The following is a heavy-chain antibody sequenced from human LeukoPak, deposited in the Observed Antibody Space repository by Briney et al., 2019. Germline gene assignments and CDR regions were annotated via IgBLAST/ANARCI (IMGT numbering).Heavy chain of an antibody. V-gene: IGHV3-21*01. CDR3: ARVPGYSSSWFDC. D-gene: IGHD6-13*01. CDR1: EFTFSSYS. Sequence: GGSLRLSCAASEFTFSSYSMNWVRQAPGKGLEWVSSISSSSSYIYYADSVKGRFTISRDNAKNSLYLQMNSLRAEDTAVYYCARVPGYSSSWFDCWGQGTLVTVSS. J-gene: IGHJ4*02. CDR2: ISSSSSYI.